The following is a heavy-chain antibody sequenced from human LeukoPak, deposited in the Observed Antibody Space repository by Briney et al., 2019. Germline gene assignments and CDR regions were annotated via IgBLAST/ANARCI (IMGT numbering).Heavy chain of an antibody. V-gene: IGHV4-59*08. Sequence: SETLSLTCTVSGGSITSDYWSWIRQPPGKGLEWIGYMYYSGSTNYNPSLKSRVTISVDTSKNQFSLQRSSVTAADTAVYYCATRGSFGYFDYWGQGTLVTVSS. CDR3: ATRGSFGYFDY. D-gene: IGHD1-26*01. J-gene: IGHJ4*02. CDR2: MYYSGST. CDR1: GGSITSDY.